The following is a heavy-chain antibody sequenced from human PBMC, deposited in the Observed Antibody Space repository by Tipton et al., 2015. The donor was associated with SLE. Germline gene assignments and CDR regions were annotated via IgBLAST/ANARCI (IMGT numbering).Heavy chain of an antibody. Sequence: LRLSCAVYGGSFSGYYWSWIRQPPGKGLEWIGEINHSGSTNYNPSLKSRVTISVDTSKNQFSLKLSSVTAADTAVYYCARQGYSSSQRDYWGQGTLVTVSS. D-gene: IGHD6-13*01. CDR3: ARQGYSSSQRDY. CDR1: GGSFSGYY. V-gene: IGHV4-34*01. J-gene: IGHJ4*02. CDR2: INHSGST.